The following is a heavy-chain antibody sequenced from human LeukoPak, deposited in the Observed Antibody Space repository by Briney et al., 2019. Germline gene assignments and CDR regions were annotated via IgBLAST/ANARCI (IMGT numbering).Heavy chain of an antibody. D-gene: IGHD3-9*01. CDR2: ITSSGSSM. CDR3: TRDIDDVLTGDDDFDV. V-gene: IGHV3-21*01. CDR1: GFTFSGYS. J-gene: IGHJ3*01. Sequence: GGSLRLSCAGSGFTFSGYSLNWVRQAPGTGLEWVSSITSSGSSMYYADSVKGRFTISRDNAESSVYLQMNSLRVDDTGLYYCTRDIDDVLTGDDDFDVWGQGTVVTVSS.